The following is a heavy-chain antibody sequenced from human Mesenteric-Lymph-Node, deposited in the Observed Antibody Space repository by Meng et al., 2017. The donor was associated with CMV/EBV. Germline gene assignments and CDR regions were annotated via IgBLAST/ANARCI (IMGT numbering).Heavy chain of an antibody. CDR3: ARDAPGEDKWD. J-gene: IGHJ4*02. Sequence: ASVKVSCKASGYTFAGHYMHWVRQAPGQGLEWMARIDPSGDSPTYAQSFQGRVTMTRDTSTTTVYLDLTSLTSADTAMYYCARDAPGEDKWDWGQGTLVTVSS. V-gene: IGHV1-46*01. CDR2: IDPSGDSP. CDR1: GYTFAGHY. D-gene: IGHD2-15*01.